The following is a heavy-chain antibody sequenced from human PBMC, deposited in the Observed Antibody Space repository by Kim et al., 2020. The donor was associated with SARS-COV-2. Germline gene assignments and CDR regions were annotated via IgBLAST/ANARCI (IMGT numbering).Heavy chain of an antibody. CDR2: IWYDGSNR. J-gene: IGHJ4*02. Sequence: GGSLRLSCAASGFTFSSYGMHWVRQAPGKGLEWVAVIWYDGSNRYYPDSVKGRFTISRDNSKNTLYLQMNSLRAEDTAVYYCAREASGIAAAPDYWGQGT. V-gene: IGHV3-33*01. CDR1: GFTFSSYG. CDR3: AREASGIAAAPDY. D-gene: IGHD6-13*01.